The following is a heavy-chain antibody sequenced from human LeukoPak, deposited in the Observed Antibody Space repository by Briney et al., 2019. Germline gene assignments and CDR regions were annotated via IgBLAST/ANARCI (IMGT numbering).Heavy chain of an antibody. CDR1: GFTFSSYW. Sequence: GGSLRLSCAASGFTFSSYWMSWVRQAPGKGLEWVANIKQGGSEKYYVDSVKGRFTISRDNAKNSLYLQMNSLRAEDTAVYYCARDMGYSYGYSYFDHWGQGTLATVSS. CDR2: IKQGGSEK. CDR3: ARDMGYSYGYSYFDH. D-gene: IGHD5-18*01. J-gene: IGHJ4*02. V-gene: IGHV3-7*01.